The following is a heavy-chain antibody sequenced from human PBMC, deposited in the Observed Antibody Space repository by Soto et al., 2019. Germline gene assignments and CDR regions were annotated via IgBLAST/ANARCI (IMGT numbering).Heavy chain of an antibody. Sequence: EVQLLQSGGGFRPPGGSVRLSCATSGFTFNTYPMTWVGQAPGKGLGWVASISSTAGRTSSYADSVKGRFPIARDFSDNSVYLEMNNLRVDDTAVYFCAKGVLSFHYGMEVWGQGTTVTVSS. CDR2: ISSTAGRTS. CDR3: AKGVLSFHYGMEV. D-gene: IGHD3-10*01. CDR1: GFTFNTYP. V-gene: IGHV3-23*01. J-gene: IGHJ6*02.